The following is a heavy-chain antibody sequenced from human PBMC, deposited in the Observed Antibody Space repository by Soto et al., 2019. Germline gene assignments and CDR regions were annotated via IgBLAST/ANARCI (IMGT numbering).Heavy chain of an antibody. V-gene: IGHV4-39*01. Sequence: SETLSLTCTVSGGSISSSSYYWGWIRQPPGKGLEWIGSIYYSGSTYYNPSLKSRVTISVDTSKNQFSLKLSSVTAADTAVYYCARSRGYCNGCSCNYYRKDVWGQGTTVTVSS. CDR3: ARSRGYCNGCSCNYYRKDV. CDR2: IYYSGST. J-gene: IGHJ6*02. CDR1: GGSISSSSYY. D-gene: IGHD2-15*01.